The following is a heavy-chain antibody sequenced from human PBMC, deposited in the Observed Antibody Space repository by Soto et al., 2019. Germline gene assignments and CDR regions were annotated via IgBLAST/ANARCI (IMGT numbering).Heavy chain of an antibody. D-gene: IGHD1-26*01. Sequence: GGSLRLSCAASGFTFDNYAMSWVRQAPGKGLEWVSSTSGSGASTYYTDSVKGRFTISRDNSKNTLYLQMNSLRVEDTAVYYCAKISAGWLSQWGSRGPNDSWGQGSLVTVSS. V-gene: IGHV3-23*01. CDR2: TSGSGAST. CDR3: AKISAGWLSQWGSRGPNDS. CDR1: GFTFDNYA. J-gene: IGHJ4*02.